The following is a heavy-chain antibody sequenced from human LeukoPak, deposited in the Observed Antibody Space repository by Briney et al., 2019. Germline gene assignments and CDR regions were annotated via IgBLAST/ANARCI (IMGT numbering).Heavy chain of an antibody. CDR3: ARGIGYSRSWYRRNWFDP. V-gene: IGHV4-34*01. CDR1: GGSFSGYY. CDR2: INHSGST. J-gene: IGHJ5*02. D-gene: IGHD6-13*01. Sequence: SETLSLTCAVYGGSFSGYYWSWIRQPPGKGLEWIGEINHSGSTNYNPSLKSRVTISVDTSKNQFSLKLSSVTAADTAVYYCARGIGYSRSWYRRNWFDPWGQGTLVTVSS.